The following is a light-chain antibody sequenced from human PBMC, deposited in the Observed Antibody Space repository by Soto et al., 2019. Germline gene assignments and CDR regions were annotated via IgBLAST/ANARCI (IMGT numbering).Light chain of an antibody. CDR1: QSISSW. Sequence: DIQLTQSPSTLSASVGDRVTITCRVSQSISSWLAWYQQKPGKAPKFLIYKTSNLESGVPSRFSGSGSGTEFTLTISSLHPDDFATYYCQYYNNYCWTFGQGTKVEIK. CDR3: QYYNNYCWT. V-gene: IGKV1-5*03. CDR2: KTS. J-gene: IGKJ1*01.